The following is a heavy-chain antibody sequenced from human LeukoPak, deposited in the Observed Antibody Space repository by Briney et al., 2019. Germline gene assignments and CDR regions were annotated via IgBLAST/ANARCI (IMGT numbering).Heavy chain of an antibody. CDR3: ASTPQMATLSGASDY. Sequence: GGSLRLSCAASGFTFSSYGMSWVRQAPGKGLEWVSAISGSGGSTYYADSVKGRFTISRDNAKNSLYLQMNSLRAEDTAVYYCASTPQMATLSGASDYWGQGTLVTVSS. CDR2: ISGSGGST. V-gene: IGHV3-23*01. CDR1: GFTFSSYG. J-gene: IGHJ4*02. D-gene: IGHD5-24*01.